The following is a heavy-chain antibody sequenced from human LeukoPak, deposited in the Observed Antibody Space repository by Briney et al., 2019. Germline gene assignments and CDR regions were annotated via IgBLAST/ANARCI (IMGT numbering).Heavy chain of an antibody. CDR2: ISSYSANT. V-gene: IGHV1-18*01. D-gene: IGHD4-17*01. CDR1: GGTFSSYA. CDR3: ARVDDNGDYMDY. Sequence: GASVKVSCKASGGTFSSYAISWVRQAPGQGLEWMGWISSYSANTNYAQKFQGRVSMTTDTSTSTAYMELTSLRSDDTAVYYCARVDDNGDYMDYWGQGTLVTVSS. J-gene: IGHJ4*02.